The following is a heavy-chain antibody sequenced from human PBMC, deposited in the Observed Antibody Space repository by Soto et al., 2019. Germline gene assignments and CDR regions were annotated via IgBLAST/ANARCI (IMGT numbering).Heavy chain of an antibody. V-gene: IGHV4-34*01. Sequence: PSETLSLTCTVSGVSISSYYWGWIRQPPGEGLEWIGEINHSGSTNYNPSLKSRVTISVDTSKNQFSLKLSSVTAADTAVYYCARGQYYDILTGYRDWFDPWGQGTLVTVSS. D-gene: IGHD3-9*01. J-gene: IGHJ5*02. CDR3: ARGQYYDILTGYRDWFDP. CDR1: GVSISSYY. CDR2: INHSGST.